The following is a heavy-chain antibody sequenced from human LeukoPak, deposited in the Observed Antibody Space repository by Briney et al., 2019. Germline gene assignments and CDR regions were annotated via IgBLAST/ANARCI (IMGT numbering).Heavy chain of an antibody. Sequence: GGSLRLSCAASGFTFSTYGMSWVRQAPGTGLEWVSAINNSGGRTYYADSVKGRFTISRDNSKNTLYLQMNSLRAEDTAVYYCARPFSSGWYGDAFDIWGQGTMVTVSS. D-gene: IGHD6-19*01. CDR3: ARPFSSGWYGDAFDI. CDR2: INNSGGRT. CDR1: GFTFSTYG. J-gene: IGHJ3*02. V-gene: IGHV3-23*01.